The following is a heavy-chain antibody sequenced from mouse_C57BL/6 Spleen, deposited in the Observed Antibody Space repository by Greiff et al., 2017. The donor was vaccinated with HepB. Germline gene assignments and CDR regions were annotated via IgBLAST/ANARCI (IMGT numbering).Heavy chain of an antibody. D-gene: IGHD2-4*01. V-gene: IGHV1-52*01. Sequence: QVQLQQPGAELVRPGSSVKLSCKASGYTFTSYWMHWVKQRPIQGLEWIGNIDPSDSETHYNQKFKDKATLTVDKSSSTAYMQLSSLTSEDSAVYYCARRRVPYYEYEEDAMDYWGQGTSVTVSS. CDR1: GYTFTSYW. J-gene: IGHJ4*01. CDR3: ARRRVPYYEYEEDAMDY. CDR2: IDPSDSET.